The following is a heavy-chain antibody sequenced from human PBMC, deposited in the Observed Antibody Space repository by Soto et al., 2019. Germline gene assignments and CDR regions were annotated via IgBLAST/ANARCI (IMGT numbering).Heavy chain of an antibody. CDR3: AGDRGSDDPIDY. D-gene: IGHD2-21*01. CDR2: IWHDGSNK. J-gene: IGHJ4*02. Sequence: QVQLVESGGGVVQPGRSLRLSCGASGFTLSSYGMHWVRQAPGKGLEWVAVIWHDGSNKYYADSMKGRFTISRDNSKNTLYLQMNNLRVEDTAVYYCAGDRGSDDPIDYWGQGTLVTVSS. V-gene: IGHV3-33*01. CDR1: GFTLSSYG.